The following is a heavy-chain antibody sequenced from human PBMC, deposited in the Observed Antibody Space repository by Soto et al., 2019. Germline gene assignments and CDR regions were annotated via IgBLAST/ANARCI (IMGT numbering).Heavy chain of an antibody. Sequence: QVQLVQSGAEVKKPGASVKISCKASGYTFTSYYMHWVRQAPGQGLEWMGIIHPSGGSTNYAQKLPGRVAMTRDTYTSTVYMEINSLRSEDTAVCYGARPPSPGCINAVCYPLDYWGQGTLVTVSS. V-gene: IGHV1-46*01. CDR1: GYTFTSYY. CDR3: ARPPSPGCINAVCYPLDY. J-gene: IGHJ4*02. CDR2: IHPSGGST. D-gene: IGHD2-8*01.